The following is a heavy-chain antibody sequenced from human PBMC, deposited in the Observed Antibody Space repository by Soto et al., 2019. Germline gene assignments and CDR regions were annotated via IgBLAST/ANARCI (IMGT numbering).Heavy chain of an antibody. D-gene: IGHD3-3*01. V-gene: IGHV2-5*02. CDR3: AHRVRRTVFGLVTTTAIYFDF. CDR1: GFSLTTSGVG. Sequence: QITLNESGPTVVRPTETLTLTCRFSGFSLTTSGVGVGWIRQSPGKAPEWLALIYWDDDKRYSASLKSRLTITKDTSKNQVVLTLSDLDPTDTATYYCAHRVRRTVFGLVTTTAIYFDFWGQGTPVAVSS. J-gene: IGHJ4*02. CDR2: IYWDDDK.